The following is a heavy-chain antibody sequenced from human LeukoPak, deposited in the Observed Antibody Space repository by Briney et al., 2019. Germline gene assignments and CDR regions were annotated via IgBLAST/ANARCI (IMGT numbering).Heavy chain of an antibody. CDR1: GYTFTSYD. J-gene: IGHJ4*02. Sequence: GSVKVSCKASGYTFTSYDINWVRQATGQGLEWMGWMNPNSGNTGYAQKFQGRVTMTRNTSISTAYMELSSLRSEDTAVYYCARFYSTGIVGATTGDYWGQGTLATVSS. D-gene: IGHD1-26*01. CDR3: ARFYSTGIVGATTGDY. V-gene: IGHV1-8*01. CDR2: MNPNSGNT.